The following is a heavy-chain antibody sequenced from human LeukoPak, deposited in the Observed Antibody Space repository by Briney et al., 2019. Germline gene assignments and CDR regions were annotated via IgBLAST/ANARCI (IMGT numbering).Heavy chain of an antibody. J-gene: IGHJ4*02. CDR2: ISGSGGST. CDR1: GFAFRQYA. V-gene: IGHV3-23*01. Sequence: PGGSLRLSCAASGFAFRQYAMSSVRQAPGKGLEWVSGISGSGGSTYYADSVKGRFTISRDNSKNTLYLQMNSLRAEDTAVYYCAKGKRPISMIVVVITDYWGQGTLVTVSS. D-gene: IGHD3-22*01. CDR3: AKGKRPISMIVVVITDY.